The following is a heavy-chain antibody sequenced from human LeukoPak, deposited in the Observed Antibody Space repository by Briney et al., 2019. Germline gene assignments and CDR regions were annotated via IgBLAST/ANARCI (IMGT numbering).Heavy chain of an antibody. CDR1: GYTFSSYY. CDR2: INPSGGST. V-gene: IGHV1-46*01. J-gene: IGHJ3*02. Sequence: ASVKVSYKPSGYTFSSYYMHWVRQAPGQGLEWMGIINPSGGSTSYAEKFQGRMSMTRDTSTSTVYREVSSLTSEDTAMYYCARDRKPLPGLDACDIWGQGTMVTVSS. CDR3: ARDRKPLPGLDACDI.